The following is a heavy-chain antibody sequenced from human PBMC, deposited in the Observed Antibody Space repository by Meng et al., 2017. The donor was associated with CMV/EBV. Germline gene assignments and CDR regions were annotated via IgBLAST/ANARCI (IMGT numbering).Heavy chain of an antibody. D-gene: IGHD4/OR15-4a*01. V-gene: IGHV3-23*01. CDR3: ATLYGAEDY. CDR1: AFTFRNCG. CDR2: ISDSGGST. Sequence: LRLSCAASAFTFRNCGMSWVRQALGKGLEWVSHISDSGGSTYYADSVKGRFTISRDNSKNTLYLQMNSLRAEDTAVYYCATLYGAEDYWGQGTLVTVSS. J-gene: IGHJ4*02.